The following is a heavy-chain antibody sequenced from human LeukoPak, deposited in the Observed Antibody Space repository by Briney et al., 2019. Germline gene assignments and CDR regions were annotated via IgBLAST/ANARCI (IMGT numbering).Heavy chain of an antibody. CDR2: INHSGST. Sequence: SETLSLTCAVCGGSFSGYYWSWIRQPPGKGLEWIGEINHSGSTNYNPSLKSRATISVDTSKNQFSLKLRSVTAADTAVYYCARGGYRGYADWGQGTLVTVSS. CDR3: ARGGYRGYAD. J-gene: IGHJ4*02. V-gene: IGHV4-34*01. D-gene: IGHD5-12*01. CDR1: GGSFSGYY.